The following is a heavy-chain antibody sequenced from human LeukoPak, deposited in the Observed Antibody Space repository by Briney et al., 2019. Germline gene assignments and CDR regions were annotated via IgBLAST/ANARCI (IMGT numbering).Heavy chain of an antibody. J-gene: IGHJ4*02. V-gene: IGHV3-48*02. CDR3: TRGVFYY. Sequence: GGSLRLSCAASGFTFSRYSMNWVRQAPGKGLEWVSYIDKTSDTIYYADSVKGRFTISRDDATNSLYLQMNSLRDDDMAVYYCTRGVFYYWGQGTLVTVSS. CDR1: GFTFSRYS. CDR2: IDKTSDTI.